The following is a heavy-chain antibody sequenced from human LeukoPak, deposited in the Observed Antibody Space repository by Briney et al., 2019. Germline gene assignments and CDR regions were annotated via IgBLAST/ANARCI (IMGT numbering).Heavy chain of an antibody. CDR3: AKDLVSGSGSYGFDY. CDR2: ISSSSSYI. Sequence: GGSLRLSCAASGFTFSSYSMNWVRQAPGKGLEWVSSISSSSSYIYYADSVKGRFTISRDNAKNSLYLQMNSLRAEDTAVYYCAKDLVSGSGSYGFDYWGQGTLVTVSS. J-gene: IGHJ4*02. D-gene: IGHD3-10*01. V-gene: IGHV3-21*01. CDR1: GFTFSSYS.